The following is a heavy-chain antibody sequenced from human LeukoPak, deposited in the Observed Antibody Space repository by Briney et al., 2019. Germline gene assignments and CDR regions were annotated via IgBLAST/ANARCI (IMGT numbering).Heavy chain of an antibody. J-gene: IGHJ4*02. CDR1: GFTFSSYA. D-gene: IGHD6-19*01. V-gene: IGHV3-30-3*01. Sequence: GGSLRLSCAASGFTFSSYAIHRVRRAPGRGLDWMAVISYDGGNKYYADSVKGRFTISRDNSKNTLYLQLNSLRAEDTAVYYCARDRIAVTAYFDYWGQGTLVTVSS. CDR2: ISYDGGNK. CDR3: ARDRIAVTAYFDY.